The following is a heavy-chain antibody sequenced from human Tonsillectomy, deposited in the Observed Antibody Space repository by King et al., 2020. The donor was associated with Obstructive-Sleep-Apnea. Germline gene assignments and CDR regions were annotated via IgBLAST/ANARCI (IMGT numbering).Heavy chain of an antibody. CDR3: AREGSYGSGSYRYFDS. Sequence: VQLVESGGDLVQPGGSLRLSCVASGFTFNRHWMSWVRQTPGKGLEWGANIKEDGSERYSVDSVKGRFTISRDNTKSSLYLQLDSLRADDTAVYYCAREGSYGSGSYRYFDSWGQGTLVTVSS. CDR1: GFTFNRHW. J-gene: IGHJ4*02. D-gene: IGHD3-10*01. V-gene: IGHV3-7*01. CDR2: IKEDGSER.